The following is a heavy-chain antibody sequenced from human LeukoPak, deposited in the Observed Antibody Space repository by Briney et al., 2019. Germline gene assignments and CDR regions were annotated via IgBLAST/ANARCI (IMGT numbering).Heavy chain of an antibody. CDR3: AREYRIRRREYYFDY. Sequence: PGGSLRLSCAASAFTFSSYWMSWVRQVPGKGLEWVAVIWYDGSNTYYTDSVNGRFTISRDNSKNMLYLQMNSLRADDTAVYYCAREYRIRRREYYFDYWGQGTLAAVSS. J-gene: IGHJ4*02. V-gene: IGHV3-33*08. D-gene: IGHD6-6*01. CDR2: IWYDGSNT. CDR1: AFTFSSYW.